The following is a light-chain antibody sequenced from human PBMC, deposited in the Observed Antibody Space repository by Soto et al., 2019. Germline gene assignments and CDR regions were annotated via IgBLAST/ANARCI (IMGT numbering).Light chain of an antibody. CDR2: AAS. CDR3: LHHNSYLALT. V-gene: IGKV1-17*01. Sequence: DIQMTQSPSSLSASVGDRVTITCRASQGIRDDLGWYQQKPRKAPKRLIYAASTLQSGVTSRVSGSRSETDFTLTISSLQPEDFATYYCLHHNSYLALTFGGGTKVETK. J-gene: IGKJ4*01. CDR1: QGIRDD.